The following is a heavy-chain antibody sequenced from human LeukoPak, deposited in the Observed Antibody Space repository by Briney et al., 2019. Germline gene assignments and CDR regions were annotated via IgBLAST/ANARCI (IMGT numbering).Heavy chain of an antibody. V-gene: IGHV3-30*02. CDR2: IRYDGSNK. D-gene: IGHD2-15*01. CDR1: GFTFSSYG. J-gene: IGHJ6*03. Sequence: GGSLRLSCAASGFTFSSYGMHWVRQAPGKGLEWVAFIRYDGSNKYYADSVKGRFTISRDNSKNSLYLQMNSLRAEDTAVYYCARDGAANYYMDVWGKGTTVTVSS. CDR3: ARDGAANYYMDV.